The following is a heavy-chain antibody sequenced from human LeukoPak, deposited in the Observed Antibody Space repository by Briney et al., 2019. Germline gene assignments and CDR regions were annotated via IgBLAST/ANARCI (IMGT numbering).Heavy chain of an antibody. CDR1: GYTFTSYG. CDR3: ARGPIADYFDY. CDR2: ISAYNGNT. Sequence: ASVKVSCKASGYTFTSYGISWVRQAPGQGLEWMGWISAYNGNTNYAQKFQGRVTITADTSTSTAYMELSRLRSDDTAVYYCARGPIADYFDYWGQGTLVTVSS. D-gene: IGHD6-13*01. J-gene: IGHJ4*02. V-gene: IGHV1-18*01.